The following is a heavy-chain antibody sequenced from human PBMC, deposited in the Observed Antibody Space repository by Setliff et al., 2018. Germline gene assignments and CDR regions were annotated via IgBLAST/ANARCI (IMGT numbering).Heavy chain of an antibody. J-gene: IGHJ6*02. D-gene: IGHD3-10*01. V-gene: IGHV4-59*08. CDR2: IDSSGTT. CDR3: ASQGFSHYYYYYGMDV. Sequence: SETLSLTCTVSGVAINSHYWNWIRQPPERGLEWIGFIDSSGTTRYNSSLGSRVSISLDTSKTQFSLKLSSVTAADTAVYYCASQGFSHYYYYYGMDVWGQGTTVTVSS. CDR1: GVAINSHY.